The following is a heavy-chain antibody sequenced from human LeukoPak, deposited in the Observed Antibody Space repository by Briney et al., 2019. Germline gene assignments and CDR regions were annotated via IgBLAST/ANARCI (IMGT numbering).Heavy chain of an antibody. CDR3: ATSRWRYGSVDY. J-gene: IGHJ4*02. CDR2: INHSGST. Sequence: SETLSLTCAVYGGSFSGYYWSWIRQPPGKGLEWIGEINHSGSTNYNPSLKSRVTISVDTSKNQFSLKLSSVTAADTAVYYCATSRWRYGSVDYWGQGTLVTVSS. V-gene: IGHV4-34*01. D-gene: IGHD3-10*01. CDR1: GGSFSGYY.